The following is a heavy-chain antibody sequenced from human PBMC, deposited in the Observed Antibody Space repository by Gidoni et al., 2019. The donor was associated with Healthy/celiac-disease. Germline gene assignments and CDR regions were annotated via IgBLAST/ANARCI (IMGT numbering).Heavy chain of an antibody. J-gene: IGHJ6*02. CDR3: AGGWFLYYDGMDV. V-gene: IGHV4-39*01. CDR1: GCSISSSSYY. D-gene: IGHD3-22*01. Sequence: QLQLQESGPGLVTPSETLSLTCPVSGCSISSSSYYWGWIRQPPGKGLEWIGSIYYSGSTYYNPSLKSRVTISVDTSKNQFSLKLSSVTAADTAVYYCAGGWFLYYDGMDVWGQGTTVTVSS. CDR2: IYYSGST.